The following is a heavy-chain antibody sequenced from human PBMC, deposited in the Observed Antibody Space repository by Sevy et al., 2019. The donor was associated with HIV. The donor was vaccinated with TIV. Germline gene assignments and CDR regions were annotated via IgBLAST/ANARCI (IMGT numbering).Heavy chain of an antibody. Sequence: GGSLRLSCAASGFSFSAYTMNRVRQAPGKGLEWVSSINSGRNYIYYADSMKGRFTISRDNDKNSLYLQMNSLRAEDTAVYYCARSSGWSQPTDYWGQGTLVTVSS. J-gene: IGHJ4*02. CDR3: ARSSGWSQPTDY. V-gene: IGHV3-21*06. CDR2: INSGRNYI. D-gene: IGHD6-19*01. CDR1: GFSFSAYT.